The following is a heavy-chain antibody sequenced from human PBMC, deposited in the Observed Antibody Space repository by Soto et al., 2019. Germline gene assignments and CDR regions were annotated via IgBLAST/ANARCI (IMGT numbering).Heavy chain of an antibody. D-gene: IGHD2-2*01. J-gene: IGHJ3*01. CDR1: GFSLSADGVG. CDR3: AHAYGGTSWPNDAVDV. Sequence: ITLKESGPTLVKPTQTLTLTCSFSGFSLSADGVGVGWIRQPPGKALEWLALIYWDDDTRYRPSLTSRLTITKDSSKNQVVLTMTNMDTVDTATYYCAHAYGGTSWPNDAVDVWGQGTVCTVSS. CDR2: IYWDDDT. V-gene: IGHV2-5*02.